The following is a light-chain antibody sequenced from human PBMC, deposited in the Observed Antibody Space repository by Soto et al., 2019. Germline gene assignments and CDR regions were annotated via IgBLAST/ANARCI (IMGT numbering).Light chain of an antibody. CDR3: CSYAGNPYV. CDR1: SSDVGSYNS. Sequence: QSALTQPASVSGSPGQSIAISCTGTSSDVGSYNSVSWYQQHPGKAPKLMIYEGSKRPSGVSDRFSGSKSGNTASLTISGLQAEDEADYYCCSYAGNPYVFGTGIKLTVL. J-gene: IGLJ1*01. CDR2: EGS. V-gene: IGLV2-23*01.